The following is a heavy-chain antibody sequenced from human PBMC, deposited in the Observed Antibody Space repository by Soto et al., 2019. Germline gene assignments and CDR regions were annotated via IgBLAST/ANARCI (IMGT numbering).Heavy chain of an antibody. V-gene: IGHV4-59*01. CDR2: IYYSGST. J-gene: IGHJ1*01. Sequence: KTSETLSLTCTVSGGSISSYHWSWIRQPPGKGLEWIGYIYYSGSTNYNPSLKSRVTISVDTSKNQFSLKLSSVTAADTAVYYCARGYCSGGSCYRHWGQGTLVTVSS. CDR3: ARGYCSGGSCYRH. CDR1: GGSISSYH. D-gene: IGHD2-15*01.